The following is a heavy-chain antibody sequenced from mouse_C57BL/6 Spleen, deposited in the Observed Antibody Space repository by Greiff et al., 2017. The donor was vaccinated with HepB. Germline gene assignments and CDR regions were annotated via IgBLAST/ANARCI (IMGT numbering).Heavy chain of an antibody. Sequence: VKLVESGAELVKPGASVKISCKASGYAFSSYWMNWVKQRPGKGLEWIGQIYPGDGDTNYNGKFKGKATLTADKSSSTAYMQLSSLTSEDSAVYFCARWDPFAYWGQGTLVTVSA. CDR2: IYPGDGDT. CDR1: GYAFSSYW. CDR3: ARWDPFAY. J-gene: IGHJ3*01. D-gene: IGHD4-1*01. V-gene: IGHV1-80*01.